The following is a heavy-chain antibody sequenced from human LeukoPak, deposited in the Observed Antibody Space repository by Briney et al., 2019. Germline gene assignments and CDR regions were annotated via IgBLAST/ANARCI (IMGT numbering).Heavy chain of an antibody. J-gene: IGHJ3*01. Sequence: PSETLSLTCALSGGSFSGYFCSWIRQPPGKGLEWLGEITDTGIPNYNPSLKSRVTISVDTSKNQFSLKLTSVTAADAAVYYCASERRSGGYYSGRNNAFDVWGQGTVVTVSS. CDR1: GGSFSGYF. D-gene: IGHD3-22*01. V-gene: IGHV4-34*01. CDR3: ASERRSGGYYSGRNNAFDV. CDR2: ITDTGIP.